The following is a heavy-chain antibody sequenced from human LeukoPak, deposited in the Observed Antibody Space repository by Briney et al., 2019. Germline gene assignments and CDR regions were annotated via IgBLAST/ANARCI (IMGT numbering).Heavy chain of an antibody. J-gene: IGHJ4*02. CDR1: GYGLTNFW. V-gene: IGHV5-10-1*01. Sequence: ESLKIFCKVSGYGLTNFWINWVRQMPGKGLEWMGRIDPSDSYTNYNPSFQGHVSLSADKSTTTAYLQWSSLKASDTAAYYCVTDYGGYFDYWGQGTLVIVSS. D-gene: IGHD4-23*01. CDR3: VTDYGGYFDY. CDR2: IDPSDSYT.